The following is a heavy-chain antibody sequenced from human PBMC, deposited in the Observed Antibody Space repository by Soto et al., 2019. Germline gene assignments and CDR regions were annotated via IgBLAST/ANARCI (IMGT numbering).Heavy chain of an antibody. CDR2: ISYDGSNK. CDR3: ARDGLRFLEWSSFDY. V-gene: IGHV3-30-3*01. Sequence: QVRLVESGGGVVQPGRSLRLSCAASGFTFSSYAMHWVGQAPGKGLEWVAVISYDGSNKYYEDSVKGRFTISRDNSKNTLYLQMNSLRAEDTAVYYCARDGLRFLEWSSFDYWGQGTLVTVSS. D-gene: IGHD3-3*01. CDR1: GFTFSSYA. J-gene: IGHJ4*02.